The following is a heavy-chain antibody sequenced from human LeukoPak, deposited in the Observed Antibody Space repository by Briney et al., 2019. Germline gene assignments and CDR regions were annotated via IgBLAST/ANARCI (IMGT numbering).Heavy chain of an antibody. D-gene: IGHD2/OR15-2a*01. CDR2: INSDGSWT. Sequence: GGSLRLSCVASGFTFSSRGMHWVRQAPGKGLVWVSHINSDGSWTSYADSVKGRFTISKDNAKNTVYLQMNNLRAEDTAVYYCVSFYEAYWGRGTLVTVSS. CDR1: GFTFSSRG. CDR3: VSFYEAY. J-gene: IGHJ4*02. V-gene: IGHV3-74*01.